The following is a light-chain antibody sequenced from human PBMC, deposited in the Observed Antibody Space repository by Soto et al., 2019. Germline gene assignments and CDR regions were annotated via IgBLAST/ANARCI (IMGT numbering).Light chain of an antibody. Sequence: QAVVTQEPSLTVSPGETVTLTCGSSTGAVTSGHYPYGFQQKPGQAPRTLIYDTSNKHSRTPARFSGSLLGGKAALTLSGAQHEDEDEYYCFLSYSGARKVFGGGTKLTVL. J-gene: IGLJ2*01. CDR2: DTS. CDR3: FLSYSGARKV. CDR1: TGAVTSGHY. V-gene: IGLV7-46*01.